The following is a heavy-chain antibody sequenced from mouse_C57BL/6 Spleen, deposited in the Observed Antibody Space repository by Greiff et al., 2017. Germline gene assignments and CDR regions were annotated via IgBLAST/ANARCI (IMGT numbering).Heavy chain of an antibody. J-gene: IGHJ2*01. CDR3: ARLYYDYDY. CDR1: GYSITSGYY. CDR2: ISYDGSN. V-gene: IGHV3-6*01. D-gene: IGHD2-4*01. Sequence: EVHLVESGPGLVKPSQSLSLTCSVTGYSITSGYYWNWIRQFPGNKLEWMGYISYDGSNNYNPSLKNRISITRDTSKNQFFLKLNSVTTEDTATYYCARLYYDYDYWGQGTTLTVSS.